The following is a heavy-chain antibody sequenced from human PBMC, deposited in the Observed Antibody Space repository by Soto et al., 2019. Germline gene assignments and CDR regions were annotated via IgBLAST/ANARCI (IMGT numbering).Heavy chain of an antibody. D-gene: IGHD3-10*01. CDR1: GGSISSYY. J-gene: IGHJ4*02. V-gene: IGHV4-59*08. CDR3: ASYNLHLRGGFDY. Sequence: QVQLQESGPGLVKPSETLSLTCTVSGGSISSYYWSWIRQPPGTGLEWIGYIYYSGGTNYNPPLKSRVTISVDTSKNQFSLKLSSVTAADTAVYYCASYNLHLRGGFDYWGQGTLVTVSS. CDR2: IYYSGGT.